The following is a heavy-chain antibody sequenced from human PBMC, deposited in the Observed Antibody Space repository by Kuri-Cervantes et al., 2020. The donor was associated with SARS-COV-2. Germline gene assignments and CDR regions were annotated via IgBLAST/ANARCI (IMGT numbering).Heavy chain of an antibody. CDR2: IFHSGNT. J-gene: IGHJ6*03. V-gene: IGHV4-30-2*01. D-gene: IGHD4-17*01. CDR1: GGSINSGAYS. CDR3: ARAYGFLRYIYYMDV. Sequence: SQTLSLTCAVSGGSINSGAYSWTWIRQPPGKGLEWIAYIFHSGNTFYNPSLKSRVTISVDTSSKQFSLHLGSVTAADTAVYYCARAYGFLRYIYYMDVWGKGTTVTVSS.